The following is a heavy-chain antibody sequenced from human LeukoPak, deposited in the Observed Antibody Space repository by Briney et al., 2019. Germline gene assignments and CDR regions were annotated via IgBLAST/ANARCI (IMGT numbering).Heavy chain of an antibody. D-gene: IGHD2/OR15-2a*01. CDR2: IDTAGDR. Sequence: GGSLRLSCAASGFTFRNYDMHWVRQASGRGLEWVSAIDTAGDRSYPVSVKGRFTISRENDKNSLFLQMNNLSAGDAAVYYCARGGSLYDASYYYFLDVWGKGTRVTVSS. V-gene: IGHV3-13*01. J-gene: IGHJ6*03. CDR3: ARGGSLYDASYYYFLDV. CDR1: GFTFRNYD.